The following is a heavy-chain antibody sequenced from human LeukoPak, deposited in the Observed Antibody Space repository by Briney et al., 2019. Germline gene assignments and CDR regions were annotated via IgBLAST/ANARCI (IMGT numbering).Heavy chain of an antibody. D-gene: IGHD4-17*01. CDR3: AHLDYGDYLYYFDY. J-gene: IGHJ4*02. V-gene: IGHV2-5*02. CDR2: IYWDDDK. CDR1: GFSLSTRGVG. Sequence: ESGPTLVNPTQTLTLTCTFSGFSLSTRGVGVGWIRQPPGKALEWLALIYWDDDKRYSPSLKSRLTITKDTSKNQVVLTMTKMDPVDTATYYCAHLDYGDYLYYFDYWGQGTLVTVSS.